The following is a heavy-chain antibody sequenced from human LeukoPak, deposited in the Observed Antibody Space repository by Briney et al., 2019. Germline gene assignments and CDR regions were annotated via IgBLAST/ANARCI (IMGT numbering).Heavy chain of an antibody. J-gene: IGHJ4*02. CDR1: GDSINSGGYY. D-gene: IGHD5-24*01. CDR2: IYYNGDT. CDR3: AKTGPPGFDGYVSPYFNY. V-gene: IGHV4-31*03. Sequence: SETLSLTCTVSGDSINSGGYYWNWIRQHPGKGLEWIGYIYYNGDTSYNPSLESRVTISLDTSKIQFSLKVTSVTAADTAVYYCAKTGPPGFDGYVSPYFNYWGQGALVTVSS.